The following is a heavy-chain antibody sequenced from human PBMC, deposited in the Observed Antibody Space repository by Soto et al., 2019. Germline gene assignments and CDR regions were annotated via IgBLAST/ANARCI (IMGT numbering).Heavy chain of an antibody. CDR3: ARDPWAADY. CDR2: IYSGGST. D-gene: IGHD3-16*01. CDR1: GFTVSTKY. Sequence: HGGSMRLSSAASGFTVSTKYMSWVRQAPGKGLEWVSVIYSGGSTFYADSVRGRFTISRDNSKNTVNLQMNSLRAEDTAVYYCARDPWAADYWGQGTLVPSPQ. V-gene: IGHV3-66*01. J-gene: IGHJ4*02.